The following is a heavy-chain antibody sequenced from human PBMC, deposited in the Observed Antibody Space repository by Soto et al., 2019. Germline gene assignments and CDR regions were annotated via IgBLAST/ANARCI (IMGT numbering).Heavy chain of an antibody. CDR1: GYPFTSYD. D-gene: IGHD2-2*02. V-gene: IGHV1-8*01. J-gene: IGHJ6*02. CDR2: MNPNSGNT. CDR3: ARLPPSCSSTSCYIRGGYYYYYGMDV. Sequence: XSVKVSCNASGYPFTSYDINWVRQATGQGLEWMGWMNPNSGNTGYAQKFQGRVTMTRNTSISTAYMELSSLRSEDTAVYYCARLPPSCSSTSCYIRGGYYYYYGMDVWGQGTTVTVSS.